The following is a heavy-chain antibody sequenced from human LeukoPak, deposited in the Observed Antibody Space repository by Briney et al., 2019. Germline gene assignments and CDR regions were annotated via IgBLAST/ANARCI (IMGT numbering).Heavy chain of an antibody. CDR3: ARGLFWGEYCSSTSCYFWPRNYFDY. CDR1: GFTFSSYA. CDR2: ISYDGSNK. J-gene: IGHJ4*02. V-gene: IGHV3-30*01. Sequence: PGRSLRLSCAASGFTFSSYAMHWVRQAPGKGLEWVAVISYDGSNKYYADSVKGRFTIYRDNSKNTLYLQMNSLRAEDTAVYYCARGLFWGEYCSSTSCYFWPRNYFDYWGQGTLVTVSS. D-gene: IGHD2-2*01.